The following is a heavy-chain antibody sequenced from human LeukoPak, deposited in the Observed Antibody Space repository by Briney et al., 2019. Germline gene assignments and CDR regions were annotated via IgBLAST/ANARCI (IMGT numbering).Heavy chain of an antibody. Sequence: EASVKVSCKASGYTFTGYYMHWVRQAPGQGLEWMGWINPNSGGTNYAQKFQGRVTMTRDTSISTAYMELSRLRSDDTAVYYCARAGGLSSGWPFDYWGQGTLVTVSS. D-gene: IGHD6-19*01. CDR2: INPNSGGT. V-gene: IGHV1-2*02. J-gene: IGHJ4*02. CDR1: GYTFTGYY. CDR3: ARAGGLSSGWPFDY.